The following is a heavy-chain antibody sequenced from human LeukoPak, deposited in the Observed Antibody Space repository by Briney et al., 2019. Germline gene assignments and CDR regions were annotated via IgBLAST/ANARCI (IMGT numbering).Heavy chain of an antibody. D-gene: IGHD3-3*01. Sequence: GGSLRLSCAASGFTFSSYGVHWVRQAPGKGLEWVAFIRYDGSNKYYADSVKGRFTISRDNSKNTLYLQMNSLRAEDTAVYYCAKSYDFWSGYPSPVDYWGQGTLVTVSS. V-gene: IGHV3-30*02. CDR2: IRYDGSNK. CDR3: AKSYDFWSGYPSPVDY. J-gene: IGHJ4*02. CDR1: GFTFSSYG.